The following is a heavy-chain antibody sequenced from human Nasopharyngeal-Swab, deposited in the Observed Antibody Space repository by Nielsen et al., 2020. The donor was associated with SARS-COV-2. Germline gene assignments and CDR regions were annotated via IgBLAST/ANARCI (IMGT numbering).Heavy chain of an antibody. Sequence: ASVKVSCKASGYTFTGYYMHWVRQAPGQGLEWMGWINPNSGGPNYAQKFQGRVTMTRDTSISTAYMELSRLRSDDTAVYYCARHLWFGELGDYWGQGTLVTVSS. D-gene: IGHD3-10*01. CDR2: INPNSGGP. CDR1: GYTFTGYY. CDR3: ARHLWFGELGDY. J-gene: IGHJ4*02. V-gene: IGHV1-2*02.